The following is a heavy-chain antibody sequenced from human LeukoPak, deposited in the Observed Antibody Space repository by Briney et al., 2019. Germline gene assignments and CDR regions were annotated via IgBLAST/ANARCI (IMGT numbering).Heavy chain of an antibody. V-gene: IGHV1-2*02. J-gene: IGHJ5*02. CDR3: ARELVVPAAYGFDP. Sequence: ASVKVSCKASGYSFIDHYIHWVRQAPGQGLEWMGWIIPNSGGTNYAQKFQGRVTMTRDTSISTAYMELSRLRSDDTAVYYCARELVVPAAYGFDPWGQGTLVTVSS. D-gene: IGHD2-2*01. CDR2: IIPNSGGT. CDR1: GYSFIDHY.